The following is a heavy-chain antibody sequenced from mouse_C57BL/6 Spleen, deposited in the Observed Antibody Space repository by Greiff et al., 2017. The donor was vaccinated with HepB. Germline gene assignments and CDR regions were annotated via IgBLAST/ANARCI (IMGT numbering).Heavy chain of an antibody. CDR3: ARRRDGPFDY. CDR1: GYTFTSYW. D-gene: IGHD2-3*01. Sequence: VQLQQPGAELVKPGASVKLSCKASGYTFTSYWMQWVKQRPGQGLEWIGEIDPSDSYTNSNQKFKGKATLTVDTSSSTAYMQLSSLTSEDSAVYYCARRRDGPFDYWGQGTTLTVSS. CDR2: IDPSDSYT. V-gene: IGHV1-50*01. J-gene: IGHJ2*01.